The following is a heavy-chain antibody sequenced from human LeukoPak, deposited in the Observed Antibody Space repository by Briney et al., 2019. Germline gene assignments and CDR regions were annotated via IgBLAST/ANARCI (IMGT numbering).Heavy chain of an antibody. CDR3: ARGQGYYVWGSYRPPSVDYFDY. CDR2: INTNTGNP. Sequence: ASVKVSCKASGYTFTGYYMHWVRQAPGQGLEWMGWINTNTGNPTYAQGFTGRFVFSLDTSVSTAYLQISSLKAEDTAVYYCARGQGYYVWGSYRPPSVDYFDYWGQGTLVTVSS. D-gene: IGHD3-16*02. V-gene: IGHV7-4-1*02. CDR1: GYTFTGYY. J-gene: IGHJ4*02.